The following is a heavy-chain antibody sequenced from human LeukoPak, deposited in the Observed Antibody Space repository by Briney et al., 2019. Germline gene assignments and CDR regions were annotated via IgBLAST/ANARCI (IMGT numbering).Heavy chain of an antibody. V-gene: IGHV3-15*01. J-gene: IGHJ4*02. CDR2: IKSKTDGGTT. CDR3: TTSPYNTYYYDSSGYYYFDY. Sequence: GGSLRLSCAASGFTFSNAWMSWVRQAPGKGLEWVGRIKSKTDGGTTDYAAPVKGRFTISRDDSKNTLYLQMNSLKTEDTAVYYCTTSPYNTYYYDSSGYYYFDYWGQGTLVTVSS. D-gene: IGHD3-22*01. CDR1: GFTFSNAW.